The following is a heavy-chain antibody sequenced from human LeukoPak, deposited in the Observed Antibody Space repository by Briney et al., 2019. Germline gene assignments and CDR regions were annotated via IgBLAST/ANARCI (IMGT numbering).Heavy chain of an antibody. CDR1: GFTFSDYY. D-gene: IGHD3-16*02. V-gene: IGHV3-11*01. Sequence: GGSLRLSCAASGFTFSDYYMSWIRQAPGKGLEWVSYISSSGSTIYYADSVKGRFTISRDNAKNTLYLQMNSLRAEDTAVYYCATHPTDYDYVWGSYRPDYWGQGTLVTVSS. CDR3: ATHPTDYDYVWGSYRPDY. J-gene: IGHJ4*02. CDR2: ISSSGSTI.